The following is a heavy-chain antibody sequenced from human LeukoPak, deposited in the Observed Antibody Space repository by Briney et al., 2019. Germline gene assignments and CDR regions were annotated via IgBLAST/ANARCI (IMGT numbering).Heavy chain of an antibody. V-gene: IGHV1-2*02. CDR1: GYTFTCYY. CDR3: ARARIIVSPFDY. CDR2: INPNSGGT. D-gene: IGHD2-15*01. J-gene: IGHJ4*02. Sequence: ASVKVSCKASGYTFTCYYMHWVRQAPGQGLEWMGWINPNSGGTNYAQKFQGRVTMTRDTSISTAYMELSRLRSDDTAVYYCARARIIVSPFDYWGQGTLVTVSS.